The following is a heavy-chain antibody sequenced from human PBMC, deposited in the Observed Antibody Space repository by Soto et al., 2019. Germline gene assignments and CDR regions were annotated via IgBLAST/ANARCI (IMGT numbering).Heavy chain of an antibody. Sequence: SETLSLTCTVSGGSISSSSYYWGGIRQPPGKGLEWIGSIYYSGSTYYNPSLKSRVTISVDTSKNQFSLKLSSVTAADTAVYYCARQWYCYYFYHCDGIDVWGQGTTVTVSS. V-gene: IGHV4-39*01. J-gene: IGHJ6*02. CDR2: IYYSGST. D-gene: IGHD2-15*01. CDR3: ARQWYCYYFYHCDGIDV. CDR1: GGSISSSSYY.